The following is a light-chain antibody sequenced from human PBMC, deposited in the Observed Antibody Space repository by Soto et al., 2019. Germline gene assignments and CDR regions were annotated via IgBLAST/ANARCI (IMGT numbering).Light chain of an antibody. CDR1: QSVSNNY. J-gene: IGKJ4*01. Sequence: EIVMTQSPATLSASPGERATLSCRASQSVSNNYLAWYQQKPGQAPRLLIYGASNRATGIPDRFSGSGSGTDFTLTISRLEPADFAVYFCQQYGSSPLTFGGGTKVDIK. V-gene: IGKV3-20*01. CDR3: QQYGSSPLT. CDR2: GAS.